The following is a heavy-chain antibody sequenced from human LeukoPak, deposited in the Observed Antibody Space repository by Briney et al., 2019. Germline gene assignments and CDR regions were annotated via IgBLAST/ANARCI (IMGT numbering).Heavy chain of an antibody. CDR2: ISGSGGGT. D-gene: IGHD6-19*01. V-gene: IGHV3-23*01. Sequence: PGGSLRLSCAASGFTFSSYAMSWVRQAPGKRLEWVSAISGSGGGTYYADSVKGRFTISRDNSKNTLYLQMNSLRAEDTAVYYCAKDLMVGQQWLVLYYYYGMDVWGQGTTVTVSS. CDR1: GFTFSSYA. J-gene: IGHJ6*02. CDR3: AKDLMVGQQWLVLYYYYGMDV.